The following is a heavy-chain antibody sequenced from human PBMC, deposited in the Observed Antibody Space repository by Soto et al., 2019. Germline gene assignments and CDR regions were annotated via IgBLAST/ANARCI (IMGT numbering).Heavy chain of an antibody. CDR3: AGGGGGGDFWSGVQNWFDP. V-gene: IGHV4-31*03. CDR2: IYYSGST. Sequence: QVQLQESGPGLVKPSQTLSLTCTVSGGSISSGGYYWSWIRQHPGKGLEWIGYIYYSGSTYYNPSIKSRFTKSVDTSKNQFSLKLSSVTAADTAVYYCAGGGGGGDFWSGVQNWFDPWGQGTLVTVSS. CDR1: GGSISSGGYY. J-gene: IGHJ5*02. D-gene: IGHD3-3*01.